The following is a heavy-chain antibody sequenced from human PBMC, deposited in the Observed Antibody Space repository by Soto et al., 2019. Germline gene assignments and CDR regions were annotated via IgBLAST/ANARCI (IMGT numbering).Heavy chain of an antibody. V-gene: IGHV3-23*01. D-gene: IGHD3-10*01. Sequence: GGSLRLSCAASGFTFSSSSMGWVRQAPGKGLEWVSGFRSSGDGGTTYYADSVKGRFTISRDNSKNTLFLQMNSLRAEDTAIYYCAKKVNSGPGSQYFDYWGQGTLVTVSS. CDR2: FRSSGDGGTT. CDR1: GFTFSSSS. CDR3: AKKVNSGPGSQYFDY. J-gene: IGHJ4*02.